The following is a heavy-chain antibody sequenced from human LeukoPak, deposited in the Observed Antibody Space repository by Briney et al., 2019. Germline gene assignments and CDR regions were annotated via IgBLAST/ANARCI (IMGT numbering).Heavy chain of an antibody. CDR2: IWSDGTNK. V-gene: IGHV3-33*01. D-gene: IGHD4-11*01. CDR1: GFTFSHYG. CDR3: ARDAQRGFDYSNSLQY. J-gene: IGHJ4*02. Sequence: GGSLRLSCAASGFTFSHYGLHRVRQAPGKGLEWVAVIWSDGTNKYYTDSVKGRFTISRDDSMKTLYLQMDSLRAEDTAIYFCARDAQRGFDYSNSLQYWGQGSLVTVSA.